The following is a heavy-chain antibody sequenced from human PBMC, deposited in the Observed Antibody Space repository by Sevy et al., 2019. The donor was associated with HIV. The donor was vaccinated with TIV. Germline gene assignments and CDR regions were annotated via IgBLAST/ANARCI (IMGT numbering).Heavy chain of an antibody. CDR2: INNSSRFI. J-gene: IGHJ4*02. Sequence: GGSLRLSCPASGFTFSDYYMSWIRQAPGKGPEWVSYINNSSRFIKYVDSVKGRFTISRDNAKNSLYLQMNSLRAGDTAVYYCARGKVLFDYWGQGTLVTVSS. CDR1: GFTFSDYY. V-gene: IGHV3-11*06. CDR3: ARGKVLFDY.